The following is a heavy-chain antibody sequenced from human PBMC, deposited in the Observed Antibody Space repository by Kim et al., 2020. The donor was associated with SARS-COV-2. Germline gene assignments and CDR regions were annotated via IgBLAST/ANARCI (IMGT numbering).Heavy chain of an antibody. CDR3: ASRSTGKKYFDY. J-gene: IGHJ4*02. V-gene: IGHV3-23*01. Sequence: AGSVKGRFTISRENSKNPLYVQMNSLRAEDTGVYYCASRSTGKKYFDYWGQGTLVTVSS. D-gene: IGHD2-2*01.